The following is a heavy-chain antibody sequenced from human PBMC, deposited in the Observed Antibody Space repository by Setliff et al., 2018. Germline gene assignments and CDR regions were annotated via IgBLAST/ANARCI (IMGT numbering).Heavy chain of an antibody. J-gene: IGHJ4*02. CDR1: GYTFTSYG. CDR3: VRQDILTGYYAFDY. CDR2: ISAYNGNT. Sequence: GASVKVSCKASGYTFTSYGISWVRQAPGQGLEWMGWISAYNGNTNYAQKLQGRVTMTTDTSTSTAYMELSGLRSDDTAVYYCVRQDILTGYYAFDYWGQGTLVTVSS. D-gene: IGHD3-9*01. V-gene: IGHV1-18*01.